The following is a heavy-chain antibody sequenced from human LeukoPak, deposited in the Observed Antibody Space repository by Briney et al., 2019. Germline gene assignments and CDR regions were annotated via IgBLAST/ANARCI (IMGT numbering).Heavy chain of an antibody. V-gene: IGHV1-46*02. CDR3: ARDNSVRDEAWWFNA. D-gene: IGHD5-24*01. CDR1: GYTFHNNY. CDR2: ISPSGGST. Sequence: ASVKVSCKACGYTFHNNYMHWVLQPPAQGPEWMGVISPSGGSTTYAQKFKGRVTLTRDMSTSTDYLELSSLTSEDTAVYYCARDNSVRDEAWWFNAWGQGTLVTVSS. J-gene: IGHJ5*01.